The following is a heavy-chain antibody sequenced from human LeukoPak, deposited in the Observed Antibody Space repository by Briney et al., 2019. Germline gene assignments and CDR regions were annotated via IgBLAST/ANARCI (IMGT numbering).Heavy chain of an antibody. D-gene: IGHD2-15*01. V-gene: IGHV4-39*07. CDR3: ARDGLGSRPLDY. CDR1: GGSISSSSYY. Sequence: PSETLSLTCTVSGGSISSSSYYWGWIRQPPGKGLEWIGSIYYCGSTYYNPSLKSRVTMSVDTSKNQFSLKLSSVTAADTAVYYCARDGLGSRPLDYWGQGTLVTVSS. J-gene: IGHJ4*02. CDR2: IYYCGST.